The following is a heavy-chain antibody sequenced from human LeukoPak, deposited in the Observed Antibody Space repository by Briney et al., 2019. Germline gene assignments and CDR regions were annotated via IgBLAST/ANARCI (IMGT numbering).Heavy chain of an antibody. D-gene: IGHD3-10*01. CDR3: AKSAVVRGTTGTFDY. Sequence: GGSLRLSCAASGFTFSSYAMSWVCQAPGKGLEWVSGISGSGDNTYYADSVKGRFTISRDNSKNTLYVQVNSLGTEDTAVYYCAKSAVVRGTTGTFDYWGQGTLVTVSS. CDR2: ISGSGDNT. J-gene: IGHJ4*02. V-gene: IGHV3-23*01. CDR1: GFTFSSYA.